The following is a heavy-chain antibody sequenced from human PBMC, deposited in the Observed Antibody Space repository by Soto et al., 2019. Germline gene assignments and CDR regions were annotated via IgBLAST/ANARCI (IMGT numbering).Heavy chain of an antibody. V-gene: IGHV1-69*01. CDR1: GGTFSSFA. Sequence: QVQLVQSGAEVKKPGSSVKVSCKVSGGTFSSFAITWVRQAPGQGLEWMGGIIPISGTSNYAQKFRGGVTITADECTRTAYMDLSSLRSEDTAVYYCAGGGRSGSHYYFDYWGQGTLVIVSS. D-gene: IGHD6-25*01. CDR2: IIPISGTS. J-gene: IGHJ4*02. CDR3: AGGGRSGSHYYFDY.